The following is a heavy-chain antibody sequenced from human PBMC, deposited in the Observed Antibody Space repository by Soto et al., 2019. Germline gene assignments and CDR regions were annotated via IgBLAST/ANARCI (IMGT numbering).Heavy chain of an antibody. CDR1: GGSISSGGYS. CDR3: ARGPPLGY. Sequence: QLQLQESGSGLVKPSQTLSLTCAVSGGSISSGGYSWSWIRQPPGKGLECIGYIYHSVSTYYNPSLKSRVTLSVDRSKNHLPLKLHSVTAADTAVYYCARGPPLGYWGQGTLVTVSS. J-gene: IGHJ4*02. V-gene: IGHV4-30-2*01. CDR2: IYHSVST.